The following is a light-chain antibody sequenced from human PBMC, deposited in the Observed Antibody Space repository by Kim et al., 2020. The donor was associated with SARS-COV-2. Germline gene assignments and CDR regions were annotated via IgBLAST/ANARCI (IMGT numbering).Light chain of an antibody. V-gene: IGLV2-14*03. J-gene: IGLJ1*01. CDR3: SSFTTTTGYV. CDR1: RSDVGGYNF. Sequence: KSNTLSCTGTRSDVGGYNFVSWDQKCPGKAPKLIMSDGNKGPSGVSSRFSGSKAGNPASLTISGLQPDDEADYFCSSFTTTTGYVLGTGTKVTVL. CDR2: DGN.